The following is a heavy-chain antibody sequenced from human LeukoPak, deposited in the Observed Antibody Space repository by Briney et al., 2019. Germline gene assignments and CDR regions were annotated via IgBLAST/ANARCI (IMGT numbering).Heavy chain of an antibody. Sequence: ASVKVSCKGSGYTFTKFAISWVRQAPGQGLERMGWIRTYNGDTKYAQKLQGRVTMTRDTSTNTAYMELRSLISDDTAVYYCARDPSNSSGRYIFFDFWGQGTLVAVSS. CDR3: ARDPSNSSGRYIFFDF. CDR2: IRTYNGDT. D-gene: IGHD6-13*01. J-gene: IGHJ4*02. CDR1: GYTFTKFA. V-gene: IGHV1-18*01.